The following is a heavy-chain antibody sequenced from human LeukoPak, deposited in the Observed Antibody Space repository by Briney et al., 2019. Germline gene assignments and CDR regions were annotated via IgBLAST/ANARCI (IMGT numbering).Heavy chain of an antibody. D-gene: IGHD3-10*01. CDR1: GFSVSSNY. J-gene: IGHJ4*02. V-gene: IGHV3-53*01. CDR3: ARGLHYYGSGSSDSGDDY. Sequence: GGSLRLSCAASGFSVSSNYMSWVRQAPGKGLEWVSVIYSGSSTYYADSVKGRFTISRDDSKNTLYLQMTSLRAEDTAVYYCARGLHYYGSGSSDSGDDYWGQGTLVTVSS. CDR2: IYSGSST.